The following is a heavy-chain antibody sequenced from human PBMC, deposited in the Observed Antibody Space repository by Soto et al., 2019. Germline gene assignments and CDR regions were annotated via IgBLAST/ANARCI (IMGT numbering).Heavy chain of an antibody. J-gene: IGHJ4*02. CDR1: GFSLTSSGVG. V-gene: IGHV2-5*02. CDR2: IYWDDDK. Sequence: QITSMESGPTRVKPTQTLTLTCTFSGFSLTSSGVGVGWIRNTPGKALEWLAVIYWDDDKRYSPSLKSRLTITKDTSKNQVVLTMAYMDPVDAATYFCAHRGYMSGNWDQGYFDYWGQGTLVTVSS. CDR3: AHRGYMSGNWDQGYFDY. D-gene: IGHD7-27*01.